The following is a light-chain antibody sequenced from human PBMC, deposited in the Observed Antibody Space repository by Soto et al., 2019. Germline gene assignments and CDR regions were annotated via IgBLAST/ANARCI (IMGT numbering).Light chain of an antibody. CDR1: QSVNNY. V-gene: IGKV3-11*01. CDR3: QQRIDWHLT. CDR2: DAS. J-gene: IGKJ4*01. Sequence: EIVLTQSPATLSLSPGERATLSCRASQSVNNYLAWYQQTPGQAPRLLIYDASTRATGIPARFSGSGSGTDINLTISSLEPEDFAVYYSQQRIDWHLTCGGGTKVDIK.